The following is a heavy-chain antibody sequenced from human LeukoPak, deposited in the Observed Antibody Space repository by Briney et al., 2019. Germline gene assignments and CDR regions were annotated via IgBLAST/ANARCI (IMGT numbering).Heavy chain of an antibody. J-gene: IGHJ4*02. CDR1: GFTFSSYA. V-gene: IGHV3-23*01. D-gene: IGHD1-26*01. CDR2: ISDSGSKT. Sequence: GGSLRLSCAASGFTFSSYAMTWVRQAPGKGLEWVSAISDSGSKTHYADSMKGRFTISRDNSKNTVYLQMNSLRAEDTALYYCAKDWSCDYWGQGTLVTVSS. CDR3: AKDWSCDY.